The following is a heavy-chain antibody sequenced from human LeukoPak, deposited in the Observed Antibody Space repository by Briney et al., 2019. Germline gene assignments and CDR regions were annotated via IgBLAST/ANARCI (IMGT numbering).Heavy chain of an antibody. CDR1: GGSISSGGYS. J-gene: IGHJ5*02. Sequence: PSETLSLTCAVSGGSISSGGYSWSWIRQPPGKGLEWIGYIYHSGSTYYNPSLKSRVTISVDRSKNQFSLKLSSVTAADTAVYYCARAAGPRNWFDPWGQGTLVTVSS. CDR2: IYHSGST. CDR3: ARAAGPRNWFDP. V-gene: IGHV4-30-2*01.